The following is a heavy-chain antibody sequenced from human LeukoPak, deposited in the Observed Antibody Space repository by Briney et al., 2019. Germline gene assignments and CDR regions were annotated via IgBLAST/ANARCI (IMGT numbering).Heavy chain of an antibody. V-gene: IGHV4-59*10. J-gene: IGHJ4*02. CDR2: IYTSGST. Sequence: PTETLSLTCAVYGGSFSGYYWSWIRQPAGKGLEWIGRIYTSGSTNYNPSLKSRVTMSVDTSKNQFSLELSSVTAADTAVYYCAGSTTVTTFDYWGQGTLVTVSS. D-gene: IGHD4-17*01. CDR3: AGSTTVTTFDY. CDR1: GGSFSGYY.